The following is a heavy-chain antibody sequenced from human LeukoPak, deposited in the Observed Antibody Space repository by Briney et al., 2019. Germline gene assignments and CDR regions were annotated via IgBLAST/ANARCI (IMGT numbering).Heavy chain of an antibody. V-gene: IGHV3-30*18. CDR3: EKELGNFVVVPAAIFWGGLDC. J-gene: IGHJ4*02. Sequence: PGRSLRLSCAASGFTFSSYGMHWVRQAPGKGLEWVAVISYDGSNKYYADSVKGRFTISRDNSKNTLYLQMNSLRAEDTAVYYCEKELGNFVVVPAAIFWGGLDCGGKGPGATVSS. CDR2: ISYDGSNK. D-gene: IGHD2-2*01. CDR1: GFTFSSYG.